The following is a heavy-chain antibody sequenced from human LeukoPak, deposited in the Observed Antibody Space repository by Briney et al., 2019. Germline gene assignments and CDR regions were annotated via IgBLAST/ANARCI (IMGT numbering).Heavy chain of an antibody. CDR2: ISGSGGST. J-gene: IGHJ6*02. Sequence: PGGSLRLSCAASGFTFSSYAMSWVRQAPGKGLEWVSAISGSGGSTYYADSVKGRFTISRDNSKNTLYLQMNSLRAEDTAVYYCARDSRLYYYGMDVWGQGTTVTVSS. CDR1: GFTFSSYA. V-gene: IGHV3-23*01. CDR3: ARDSRLYYYGMDV. D-gene: IGHD2-2*01.